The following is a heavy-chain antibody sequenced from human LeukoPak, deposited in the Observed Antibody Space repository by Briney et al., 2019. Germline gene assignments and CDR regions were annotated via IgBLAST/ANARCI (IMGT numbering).Heavy chain of an antibody. CDR1: GYTFTGYY. CDR3: AREYYYDSSGYDS. CDR2: INPNSGGT. V-gene: IGHV1-2*02. Sequence: ASVKVSCKASGYTFTGYYMHWVRQAAGQGLEWMGWINPNSGGTNYAQKFQGTVTITRDTSISTAYMELSRPRSADTAVYYCAREYYYDSSGYDSWGEGTLVTVSS. D-gene: IGHD3-22*01. J-gene: IGHJ4*02.